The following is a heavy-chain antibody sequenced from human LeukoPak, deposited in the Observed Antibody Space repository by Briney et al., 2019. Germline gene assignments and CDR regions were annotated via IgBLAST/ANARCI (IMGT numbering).Heavy chain of an antibody. CDR1: GYTFTSYG. D-gene: IGHD3-9*01. CDR3: ARKGYDILTGEIDY. V-gene: IGHV1-18*01. J-gene: IGHJ4*02. Sequence: GASVKVSCKASGYTFTSYGISWVRQAPGQGLGWLGGISAYNGNTNYAQKLQGRVTMTTDTSTSTAYMELMSLTADDTAVYYCARKGYDILTGEIDYWGQGTLVTVSS. CDR2: ISAYNGNT.